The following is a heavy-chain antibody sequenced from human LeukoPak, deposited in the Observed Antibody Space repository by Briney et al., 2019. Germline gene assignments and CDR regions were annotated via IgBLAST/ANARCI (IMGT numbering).Heavy chain of an antibody. CDR2: ISYDGNNQ. V-gene: IGHV3-30-3*01. J-gene: IGHJ4*02. CDR1: GFTVSSNY. CDR3: ARGLNRYFTTVTPLGDY. Sequence: GGSLRLSCAASGFTVSSNYMSWVRQAPGKGLEWVAVISYDGNNQYYTDSVRGRFTISRDTSNNTLYLQMNSLRVDDTAVYYCARGLNRYFTTVTPLGDYWGQGTLVTVSS. D-gene: IGHD4-17*01.